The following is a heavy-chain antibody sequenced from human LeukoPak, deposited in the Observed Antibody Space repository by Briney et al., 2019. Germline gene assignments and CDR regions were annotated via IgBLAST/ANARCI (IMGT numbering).Heavy chain of an antibody. D-gene: IGHD2-8*01. J-gene: IGHJ6*02. CDR2: IWYDGRNK. Sequence: PGGSLRLSCAASGFTFSSYAMHWVRQAPGKGLEWVAFIWYDGRNKYYADTVKGRFIISRDNAKTTLYLHVNSLRVEDTAVYYCAREMVYGATYYYGMDVWGQGTTVTVSS. V-gene: IGHV3-33*08. CDR3: AREMVYGATYYYGMDV. CDR1: GFTFSSYA.